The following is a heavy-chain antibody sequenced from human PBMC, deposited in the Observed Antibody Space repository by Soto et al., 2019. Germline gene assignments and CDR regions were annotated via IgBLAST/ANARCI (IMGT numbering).Heavy chain of an antibody. J-gene: IGHJ4*02. D-gene: IGHD2-2*01. CDR1: GYSFTAYW. Sequence: PGESLKISCQASGYSFTAYWITWVRQMPGKGLEGMATIDPSDSYVDYRPSFRGHVTFSGDRSITTVYLQWNSLKASDSAMYFCTRGASSSFYHFDFWGQGALVTVSS. CDR3: TRGASSSFYHFDF. CDR2: IDPSDSYV. V-gene: IGHV5-10-1*01.